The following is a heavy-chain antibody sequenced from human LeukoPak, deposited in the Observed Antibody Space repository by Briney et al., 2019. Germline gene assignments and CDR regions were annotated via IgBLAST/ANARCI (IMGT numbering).Heavy chain of an antibody. J-gene: IGHJ4*02. CDR1: GGSISSYY. CDR3: ARLEGYCSSTSCYGDFDY. Sequence: SETLSLTCTVSGGSISSYYWSWIRQAPGKGLEWIGYIYTSGSTNYNPSLKSRVTISVDTSKNQFSLKLSSVTAADTAVYYCARLEGYCSSTSCYGDFDYWGQGTLVTVSS. CDR2: IYTSGST. V-gene: IGHV4-4*09. D-gene: IGHD2-2*01.